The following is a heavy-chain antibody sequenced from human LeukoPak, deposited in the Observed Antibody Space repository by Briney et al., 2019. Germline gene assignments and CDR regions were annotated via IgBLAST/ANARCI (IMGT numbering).Heavy chain of an antibody. CDR3: ARDYGSGAFDI. CDR1: GGSFSGYY. V-gene: IGHV4-34*01. J-gene: IGHJ3*02. CDR2: INHSGST. Sequence: SETLSLTCAVYGGSFSGYYWSWIRQPPGKGLEWIGEINHSGSTNYNPSLKSRVTISVDTSKNQFSLKLSSVTAADTAVYYCARDYGSGAFDIWGQGTMVTVSS. D-gene: IGHD3-10*01.